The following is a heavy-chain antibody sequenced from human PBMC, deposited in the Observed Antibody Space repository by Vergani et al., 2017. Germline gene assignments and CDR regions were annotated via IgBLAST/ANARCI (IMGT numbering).Heavy chain of an antibody. V-gene: IGHV3-21*01. CDR2: ISSSSSYI. J-gene: IGHJ3*02. CDR1: GFTFSSSS. CDR3: ARAPGHPRPNDAFDI. Sequence: EVQLVESGGGLVKPGGSLRLSCAASGFTFSSSSMNWVRQAPGKGLEWVSSISSSSSYIYYADSVKGRCTISRDKAKNSLYLQMNSLRAADTAVYYCARAPGHPRPNDAFDIWGQGTMVTVSS.